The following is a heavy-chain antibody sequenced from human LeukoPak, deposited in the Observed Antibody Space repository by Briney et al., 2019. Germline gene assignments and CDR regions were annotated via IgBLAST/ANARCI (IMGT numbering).Heavy chain of an antibody. J-gene: IGHJ4*02. CDR2: IKQDGSEK. CDR1: GFTFSSYW. CDR3: ARDGGYCSSTNCYDRLDS. D-gene: IGHD2-2*01. V-gene: IGHV3-7*04. Sequence: GGSLRLSCAASGFTFSSYWMTWVRQAPGKGLEWVANIKQDGSEKYYVDSVKGRFTISRDNAKNSLYLQMNSLRAEDTVVYYCARDGGYCSSTNCYDRLDSWGQGTLVTVSS.